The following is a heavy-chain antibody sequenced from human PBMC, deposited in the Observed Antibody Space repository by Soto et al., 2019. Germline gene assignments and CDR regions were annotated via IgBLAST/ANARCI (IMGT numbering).Heavy chain of an antibody. V-gene: IGHV4-31*03. CDR2: IHNSGTT. J-gene: IGHJ5*02. D-gene: IGHD3-16*02. Sequence: QVQLQESGPGLVKPSQTLSLTCTVSGGSISSGDYYWSWIRQHPGKGLEWIGYIHNSGTTYYIPPLRSRVTMAVDTSKNQLSLKLTSVTAADTAVYYCAGGVTFGGVIAPRFDPWGQGTLVTVSS. CDR3: AGGVTFGGVIAPRFDP. CDR1: GGSISSGDYY.